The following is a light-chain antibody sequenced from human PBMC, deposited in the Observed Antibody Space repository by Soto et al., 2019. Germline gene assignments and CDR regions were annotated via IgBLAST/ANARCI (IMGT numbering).Light chain of an antibody. CDR1: QSVSSN. CDR3: QQYDNWPET. J-gene: IGKJ2*01. CDR2: GAS. Sequence: ETVMTQSPATLSVSPGERATLSCRASQSVSSNLAWYQQKPGQAPRLLIYGASSRATGSPARFSGSGSGTEFTLTISNLQSEDFAVYYCQQYDNWPETFGQGTKLEIK. V-gene: IGKV3-15*01.